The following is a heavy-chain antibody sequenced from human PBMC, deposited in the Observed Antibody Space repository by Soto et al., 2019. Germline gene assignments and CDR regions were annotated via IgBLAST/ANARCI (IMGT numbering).Heavy chain of an antibody. CDR3: ARDLDTYYYYGMDV. CDR1: GYTFTSYA. J-gene: IGHJ6*02. CDR2: INTNTGNP. Sequence: ASVKVSCKASGYTFTSYAMNWVRQAPGQGLEWMGWINTNTGNPTYAQGFTGRFVFSLDTSVSTAYLQICSLKAEDTAVYYCARDLDTYYYYGMDVWGQGTTVTVSS. V-gene: IGHV7-4-1*01. D-gene: IGHD5-18*01.